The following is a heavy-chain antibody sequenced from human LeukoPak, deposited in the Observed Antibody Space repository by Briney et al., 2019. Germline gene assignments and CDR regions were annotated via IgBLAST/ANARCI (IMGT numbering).Heavy chain of an antibody. CDR2: IYSGGST. CDR1: GFTVSSNY. Sequence: GGSPRLSCAASGFTVSSNYMSWVRQAPGKGLEWVSVIYSGGSTYYADSVKGRFTISRDNSKNTLYLQMNSLRAEDTAVYYCARERRWLQLGYFDYWGQGTLVTVSS. V-gene: IGHV3-66*01. CDR3: ARERRWLQLGYFDY. J-gene: IGHJ4*02. D-gene: IGHD5-24*01.